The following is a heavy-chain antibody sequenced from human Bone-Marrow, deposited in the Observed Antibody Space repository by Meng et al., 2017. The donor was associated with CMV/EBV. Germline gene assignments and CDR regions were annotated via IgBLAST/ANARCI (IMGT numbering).Heavy chain of an antibody. CDR3: ARGGCSSTSCYIEGYYYYYYGMDV. J-gene: IGHJ6*02. CDR2: IYYSGST. Sequence: SETLSLTCTVSGGSISSDSHYWGWIRQPPGKGLEWIGTIYYSGSTYYNPSLKSRVTISVDTSKNQFSLKLSSVTAADTAVYYCARGGCSSTSCYIEGYYYYYYGMDVWGQGTTVTVSS. V-gene: IGHV4-39*07. D-gene: IGHD2-2*02. CDR1: GGSISSDSHY.